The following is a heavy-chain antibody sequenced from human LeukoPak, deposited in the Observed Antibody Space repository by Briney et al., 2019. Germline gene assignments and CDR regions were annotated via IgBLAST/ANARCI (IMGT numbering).Heavy chain of an antibody. CDR3: ASSDYYDSSGYSDAFDI. CDR1: GYSFTTYW. J-gene: IGHJ3*02. CDR2: IYPGDSDT. Sequence: GESLQISCQGSGYSFTTYWIGWVRQMPGKGLEWMGIIYPGDSDTRYRPSFQGQVTISVDKSVSTAYLQWGSLKASDTAMYYCASSDYYDSSGYSDAFDIWGQGTMVTVSS. D-gene: IGHD3-22*01. V-gene: IGHV5-51*01.